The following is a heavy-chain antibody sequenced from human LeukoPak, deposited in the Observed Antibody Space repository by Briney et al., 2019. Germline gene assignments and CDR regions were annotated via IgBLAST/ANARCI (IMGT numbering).Heavy chain of an antibody. CDR2: ISSSSSTI. V-gene: IGHV3-48*04. CDR3: ARTRYNYGNDY. Sequence: PGGSLRLSCAAYGFTFSSYSMNWVRQAPGKGREWVSYISSSSSTIYYADSVKGRFTISRDNAKNSLYLQMNSLRAEDTAVYYCARTRYNYGNDYWGQGTMVTVSS. J-gene: IGHJ4*02. D-gene: IGHD5-18*01. CDR1: GFTFSSYS.